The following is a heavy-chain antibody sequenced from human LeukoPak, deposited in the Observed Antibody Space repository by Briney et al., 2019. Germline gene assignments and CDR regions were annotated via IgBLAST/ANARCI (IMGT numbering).Heavy chain of an antibody. Sequence: SETLSLTCAVYGGSFSGYYWCWIRQPAGTGLEWIGRIYTSGSTNYNPSLKSRVTMSVDTSKNQFSLKLSSVTAADTAVYYCARGYDSSGYYQTKYYFDYWGQGTLVTVSS. CDR2: IYTSGST. V-gene: IGHV4-59*10. CDR1: GGSFSGYY. CDR3: ARGYDSSGYYQTKYYFDY. J-gene: IGHJ4*02. D-gene: IGHD3-22*01.